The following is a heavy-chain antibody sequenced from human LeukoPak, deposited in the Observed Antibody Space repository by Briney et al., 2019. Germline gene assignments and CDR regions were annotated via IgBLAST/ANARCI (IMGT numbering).Heavy chain of an antibody. CDR2: ISSSSSYI. CDR3: AREDCSGGSCYLMDV. V-gene: IGHV3-21*01. Sequence: GGSLRLSCAASGFTFSSYSMNWVRQAPGKGLEWVSSISSSSSYIYYADSVEGRFTISRDNAKNSLYLQMNSLRAEDTAVYYCAREDCSGGSCYLMDVWGKGTTVTISS. J-gene: IGHJ6*03. D-gene: IGHD2-15*01. CDR1: GFTFSSYS.